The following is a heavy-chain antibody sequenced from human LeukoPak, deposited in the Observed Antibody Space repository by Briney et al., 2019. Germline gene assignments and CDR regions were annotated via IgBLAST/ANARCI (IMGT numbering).Heavy chain of an antibody. CDR3: ARLRYCSGGSCYPGGSYYFDY. V-gene: IGHV3-21*01. J-gene: IGHJ4*02. CDR2: ISSSSSYI. D-gene: IGHD2-15*01. Sequence: GGSLRLSCAASGFTFSSYSMNWVRQAPGKGLEWVSSISSSSSYIYYADSVKGRFTISRDNAKNSLYLQMNSLRAEDTAVYYCARLRYCSGGSCYPGGSYYFDYWGQGTLVTVSS. CDR1: GFTFSSYS.